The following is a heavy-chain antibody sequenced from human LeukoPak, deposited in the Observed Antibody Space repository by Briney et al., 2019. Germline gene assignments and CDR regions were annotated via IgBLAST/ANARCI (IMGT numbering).Heavy chain of an antibody. CDR3: VTVGMTSIWSYLRFDP. V-gene: IGHV3-64D*06. CDR1: GFTFSSYS. J-gene: IGHJ5*02. D-gene: IGHD1-26*01. CDR2: INNNGGST. Sequence: GGSLRLPCSASGFTFSSYSMDWVRQAPGKGPEYVSGINNNGGSTQYADSVKGRFTISRDNSKNTVYLQMSSLRPEDTAVYYCVTVGMTSIWSYLRFDPRGQGTLVSVSS.